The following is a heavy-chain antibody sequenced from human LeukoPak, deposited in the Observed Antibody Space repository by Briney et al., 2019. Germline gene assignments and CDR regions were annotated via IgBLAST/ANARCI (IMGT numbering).Heavy chain of an antibody. CDR1: GXTFNSYD. CDR3: ADSGSYSLY. CDR2: ISYDGSDK. D-gene: IGHD1-26*01. J-gene: IGHJ4*02. Sequence: PGRSLRLSCAASGXTFNSYDMHWVRQAPGKGLEWVAVISYDGSDKHYADSVKGRFTISRDNSKNTLFLQMNSLRPEDTAVYSCADSGSYSLYWGQGTLVTVSS. V-gene: IGHV3-30*03.